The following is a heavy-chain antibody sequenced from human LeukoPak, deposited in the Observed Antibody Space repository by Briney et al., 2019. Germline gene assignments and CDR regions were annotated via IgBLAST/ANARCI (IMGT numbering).Heavy chain of an antibody. J-gene: IGHJ4*02. V-gene: IGHV4-39*07. D-gene: IGHD3-22*01. CDR1: GGSINSNNYY. Sequence: PSETLSLTCTVSGGSINSNNYYWGWIRQPPGKGLEWIGNIYYSGNTYYNPSLKSRVTISVDTSKNQFSLKLTSVTAADTAVYYCARSDSLMIVVLNWGQGTLVTVSS. CDR2: IYYSGNT. CDR3: ARSDSLMIVVLN.